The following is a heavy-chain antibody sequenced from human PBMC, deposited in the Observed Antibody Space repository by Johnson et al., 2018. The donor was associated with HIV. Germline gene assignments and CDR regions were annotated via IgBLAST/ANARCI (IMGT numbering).Heavy chain of an antibody. Sequence: EKLVESGGGVVRPGGSLRLSCAASGFTFDDYGMSWVRQAPGKGLEWVSGINWNGGSTGYADSVKGRFTISRDNAKNSLYLQMNSLRIEDTAVYYCARDRFGSGRPNAFDLWGQGTMVTVSS. CDR3: ARDRFGSGRPNAFDL. D-gene: IGHD3-10*01. CDR2: INWNGGST. CDR1: GFTFDDYG. V-gene: IGHV3-20*04. J-gene: IGHJ3*01.